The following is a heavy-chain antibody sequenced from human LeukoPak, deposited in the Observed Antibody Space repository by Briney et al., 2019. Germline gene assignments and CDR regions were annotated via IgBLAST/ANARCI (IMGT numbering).Heavy chain of an antibody. CDR3: AGRGSGDPYCYYYMDV. CDR2: IIPIFGTA. V-gene: IGHV1-69*13. Sequence: GVSVKVSCKASGGTFSSYAISWVRQAPGQGLEWMGGIIPIFGTANYAQKFQGRVTITADESTSTAYMELSSLRSEDTAVYYCAGRGSGDPYCYYYMDVWGKGTTVTVSS. D-gene: IGHD4-17*01. J-gene: IGHJ6*03. CDR1: GGTFSSYA.